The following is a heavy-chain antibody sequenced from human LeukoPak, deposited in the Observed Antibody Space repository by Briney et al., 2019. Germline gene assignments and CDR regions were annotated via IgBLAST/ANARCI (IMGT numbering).Heavy chain of an antibody. Sequence: PSETLFLTCTVSGGSISSSGYYWGWIRQPPGKGLEWIGTVYYTGSTYYNPSLKSRVTISEDTSRNQFSLKLNSVTAADTAVYYCARGSGTYYYDSGGYLNWFDPWGQGILVTVSS. CDR3: ARGSGTYYYDSGGYLNWFDP. D-gene: IGHD3-22*01. J-gene: IGHJ5*02. CDR2: VYYTGST. V-gene: IGHV4-39*01. CDR1: GGSISSSGYY.